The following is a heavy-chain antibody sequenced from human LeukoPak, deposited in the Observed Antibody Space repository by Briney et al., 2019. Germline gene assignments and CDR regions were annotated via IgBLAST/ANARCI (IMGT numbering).Heavy chain of an antibody. D-gene: IGHD2-8*01. CDR3: ARRTSYYFDC. CDR1: RFTFSAYG. Sequence: GGSLRLSCVASRFTFSAYGLSWVRQAPGRGLEWVSSVTTSGAGTYYADSVKGRFTISRDKSNNTLYLQMNSLRAEDTAVYYCARRTSYYFDCWGQGTLVTVSS. V-gene: IGHV3-23*01. J-gene: IGHJ4*02. CDR2: VTTSGAGT.